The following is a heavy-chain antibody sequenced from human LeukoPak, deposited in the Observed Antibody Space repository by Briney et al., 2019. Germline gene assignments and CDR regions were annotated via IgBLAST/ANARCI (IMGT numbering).Heavy chain of an antibody. J-gene: IGHJ4*02. Sequence: GGSLRLSCAASGFTFSGYYMSWIRQAPGKGLEWVSYISSSGSTIYYADSVKGRFTISRDNAKNSLYLQMNSLRAEDTAVYYCAKRGLVGAREYYFDYWGQGTLVTVSS. CDR3: AKRGLVGAREYYFDY. V-gene: IGHV3-11*01. D-gene: IGHD1-26*01. CDR1: GFTFSGYY. CDR2: ISSSGSTI.